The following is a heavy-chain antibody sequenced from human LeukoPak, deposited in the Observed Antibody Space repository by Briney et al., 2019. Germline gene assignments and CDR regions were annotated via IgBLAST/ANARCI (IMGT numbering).Heavy chain of an antibody. CDR2: IFTSGST. J-gene: IGHJ5*02. CDR3: ARKALPGNWFDP. CDR1: GDSISTYY. V-gene: IGHV4-4*07. Sequence: SETLSLTCTVSGDSISTYYWSWIRQPAGKGLEWIGRIFTSGSTNYNPTLKSRVTMSLDTSKNQFSLKLSSVTAADTAVYYCARKALPGNWFDPWGQGALVTVSS.